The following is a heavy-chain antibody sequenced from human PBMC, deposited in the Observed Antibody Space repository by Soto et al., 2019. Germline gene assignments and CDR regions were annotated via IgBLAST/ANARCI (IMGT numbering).Heavy chain of an antibody. CDR2: IYYSGST. J-gene: IGHJ4*02. Sequence: PSETLSLTCTVSGGSISSYYWSWIRQPPGKGLEWIGYIYYSGSTNYNPSLKSRVTISVDTSKNQFSLKLSSVTAADTAVYYCARVPRRYFDWSRGITWGQGTLVTVSS. CDR3: ARVPRRYFDWSRGIT. CDR1: GGSISSYY. V-gene: IGHV4-59*01. D-gene: IGHD3-9*01.